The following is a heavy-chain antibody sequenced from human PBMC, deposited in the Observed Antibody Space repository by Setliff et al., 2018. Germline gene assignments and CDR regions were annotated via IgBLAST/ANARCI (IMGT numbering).Heavy chain of an antibody. D-gene: IGHD1-1*01. V-gene: IGHV4-38-2*02. Sequence: SETLSLTCAVSGYSISSGYYWGWIRQPPGKGLEWIGSIYYTGSTYYNPSLKSRVTMSVDTSKRQFSLKLGSATAADTAVYYCARDMGQPYYFESWGLGTLVTVSS. CDR1: GYSISSGYY. CDR3: ARDMGQPYYFES. J-gene: IGHJ4*02. CDR2: IYYTGST.